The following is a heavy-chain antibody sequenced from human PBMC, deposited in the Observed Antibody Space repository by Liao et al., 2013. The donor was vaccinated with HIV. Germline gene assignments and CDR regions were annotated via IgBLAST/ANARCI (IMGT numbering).Heavy chain of an antibody. D-gene: IGHD3/OR15-3a*01. Sequence: QVQLQESGPGLVKPSETLSLSCSVSGGSISSHYWSWIRQPPGKGLEWIGHIHYSGSPNYNPSLESRVTISVDTSKNQFSLKLKSVTAADTAVYYCARRDFWTGLDAFDIWGQGTMVTVSS. V-gene: IGHV4-59*11. CDR3: ARRDFWTGLDAFDI. CDR2: IHYSGSP. J-gene: IGHJ3*02. CDR1: GGSISSHY.